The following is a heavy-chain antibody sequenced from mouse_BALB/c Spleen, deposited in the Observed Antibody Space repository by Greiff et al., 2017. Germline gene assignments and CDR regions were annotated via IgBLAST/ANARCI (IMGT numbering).Heavy chain of an antibody. J-gene: IGHJ2*01. CDR2: ISSGSSTI. CDR3: ARGGIYYGNYFDY. CDR1: GFTFSSFG. V-gene: IGHV5-17*02. Sequence: EVQVVESGGGLVQPGGSRKLSCAASGFTFSSFGMHWVRQAPEKGLEWVAYISSGSSTIYYADTVKGRFTISRDNPKNTLFLQMTSLRSEDTAMYYCARGGIYYGNYFDYWGQGTTLTVSS. D-gene: IGHD2-1*01.